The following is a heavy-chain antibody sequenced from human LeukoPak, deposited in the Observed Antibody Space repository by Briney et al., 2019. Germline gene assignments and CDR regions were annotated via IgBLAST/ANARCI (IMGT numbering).Heavy chain of an antibody. CDR1: GGSFSGYY. CDR3: ARGTIGYCSSTSCYYVPFDP. J-gene: IGHJ5*02. V-gene: IGHV4-34*01. CDR2: INHSGST. D-gene: IGHD2-2*01. Sequence: SETLSLTCAVYGGSFSGYYWSWIRQPPGKGLEWIGEINHSGSTNYNPSLKSRVTISVDTSKNQFSLKLSSVTAADTAVYYCARGTIGYCSSTSCYYVPFDPWGQGTLVTVSS.